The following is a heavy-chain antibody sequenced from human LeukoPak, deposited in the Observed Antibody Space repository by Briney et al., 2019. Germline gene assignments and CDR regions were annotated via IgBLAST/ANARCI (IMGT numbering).Heavy chain of an antibody. Sequence: GGTLRLSCAASGFTFSSYGMSWVRQAPGKGLEWVSAISGSGGSTYYADSVKGRFTISRDNSKNTLYLQMNSLRAEDTAVYYCASTIEDFGVVIIPWGQGTLVTVSS. J-gene: IGHJ5*02. CDR3: ASTIEDFGVVIIP. V-gene: IGHV3-23*01. CDR1: GFTFSSYG. CDR2: ISGSGGST. D-gene: IGHD3-3*01.